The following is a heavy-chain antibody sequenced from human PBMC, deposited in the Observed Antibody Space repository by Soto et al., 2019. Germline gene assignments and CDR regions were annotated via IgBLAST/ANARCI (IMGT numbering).Heavy chain of an antibody. CDR3: ARQCRGVTCHWFVP. V-gene: IGHV4-59*08. CDR1: GGSISSYY. CDR2: IYYSGST. D-gene: IGHD2-15*01. J-gene: IGHJ5*02. Sequence: SETLSLTCTVSGGSISSYYWSWIRQPPGKGLEWIGYIYYSGSTNYNPSLKSRVTISVDTSKNQFSLKLSSVTAADTAVYYCARQCRGVTCHWFVPWGQGTLVTVSS.